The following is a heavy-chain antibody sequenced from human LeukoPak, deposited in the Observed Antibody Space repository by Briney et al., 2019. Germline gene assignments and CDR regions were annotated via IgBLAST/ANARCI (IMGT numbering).Heavy chain of an antibody. Sequence: PSETLSLTCTVSGGSISSYYWSWIRQPPGNELEWIGYIYYTGSTDYNPSLKSRVTMSVDMSRNQFSLKLTSVTAADTAVYYCVRVDGGSGVDNWGQGTLVTVSS. CDR3: VRVDGGSGVDN. CDR2: IYYTGST. CDR1: GGSISSYY. D-gene: IGHD3-10*01. J-gene: IGHJ4*02. V-gene: IGHV4-59*01.